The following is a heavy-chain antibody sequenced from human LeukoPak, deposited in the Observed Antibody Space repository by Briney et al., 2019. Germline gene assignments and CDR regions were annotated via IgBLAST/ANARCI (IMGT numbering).Heavy chain of an antibody. D-gene: IGHD4-11*01. Sequence: SETVSLTCTVSGGSISSYYWSWIRQPPGKGLEWIGYIYYSGSTNYNPSLKSRVTISVDTSKNQFSLKLSSVTAADTAVYYCAREGDYRQLATHWGQGTLVTVSS. CDR2: IYYSGST. V-gene: IGHV4-59*01. CDR1: GGSISSYY. J-gene: IGHJ4*02. CDR3: AREGDYRQLATH.